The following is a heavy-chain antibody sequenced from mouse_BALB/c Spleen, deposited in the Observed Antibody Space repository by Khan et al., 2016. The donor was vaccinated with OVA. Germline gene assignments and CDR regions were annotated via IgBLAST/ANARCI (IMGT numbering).Heavy chain of an antibody. CDR3: ARGLRCFDY. CDR2: IDYSGRA. CDR1: GYSITSDSA. V-gene: IGHV3-2*02. J-gene: IGHJ2*01. D-gene: IGHD3-1*01. Sequence: EVKLEESGPGLVKPSQSLSLTCTVTGYSITSDSAWNWIRQFPGNKLEWMGYIDYSGRANYNPSLNSRISNTRDTSKNQVFLQLNSVPPEDTATYYCARGLRCFDYWGQGTNLTFSS.